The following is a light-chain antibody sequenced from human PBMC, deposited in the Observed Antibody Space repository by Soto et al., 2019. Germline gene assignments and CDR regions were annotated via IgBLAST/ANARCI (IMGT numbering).Light chain of an antibody. Sequence: QSALTQPPSASGSPGQSVTISCTGTSSDVGGYNYVSWYQQHPGKAPKLMIYEVSKRPSGVPDRFSGSKSGNTASLTVSGLQGEDEADYYCSSYAGTNKLVFGGGTKLTVL. CDR2: EVS. V-gene: IGLV2-8*01. CDR1: SSDVGGYNY. J-gene: IGLJ3*02. CDR3: SSYAGTNKLV.